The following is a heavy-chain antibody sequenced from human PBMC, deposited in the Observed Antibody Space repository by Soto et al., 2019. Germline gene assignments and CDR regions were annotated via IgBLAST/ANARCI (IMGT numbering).Heavy chain of an antibody. CDR3: TTDRAVPGVIRPYYYYYMDV. CDR1: GFTFSNAW. J-gene: IGHJ6*03. Sequence: EVQLVESGGGLVKPGGSLRLSCAASGFTFSNAWMSWVRQAPGKGLEWVGRIKSKTDGGTTDYAAPVKGRFTISRDDSKNTLYLQMNSLKTEDTAVYYCTTDRAVPGVIRPYYYYYMDVWGKGTTVTVSS. V-gene: IGHV3-15*01. D-gene: IGHD3-10*01. CDR2: IKSKTDGGTT.